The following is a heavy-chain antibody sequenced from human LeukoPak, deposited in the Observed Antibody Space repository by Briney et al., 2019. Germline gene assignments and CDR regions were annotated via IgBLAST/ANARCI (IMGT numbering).Heavy chain of an antibody. D-gene: IGHD5-18*01. CDR2: FDPEDGET. CDR3: AREGTYSYGYISNY. J-gene: IGHJ4*02. CDR1: GYTLTELS. V-gene: IGHV1-24*01. Sequence: ASVKVSCKVSGYTLTELSMHWVRQAPGKGLEWMGGFDPEDGETIYAQKFQGRVTMTEDTSTDTAYMELSSLRSDDTAVYYCAREGTYSYGYISNYWGQGTLVTVSS.